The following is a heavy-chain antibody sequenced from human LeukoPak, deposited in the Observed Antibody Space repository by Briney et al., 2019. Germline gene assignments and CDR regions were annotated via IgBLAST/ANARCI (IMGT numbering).Heavy chain of an antibody. D-gene: IGHD6-19*01. V-gene: IGHV4-61*08. Sequence: PSETLSLTCTVSGGSVSSGDYYWSWIRQPPGKGLEWIGYIYYSGYTNYNPSLKSRVTISVDTSKNQLSLKLSSVTAADTAVYYCAKILVTGKTDYWAREPWSPSPQ. CDR3: AKILVTGKTDY. CDR2: IYYSGYT. CDR1: GGSVSSGDYY. J-gene: IGHJ4*02.